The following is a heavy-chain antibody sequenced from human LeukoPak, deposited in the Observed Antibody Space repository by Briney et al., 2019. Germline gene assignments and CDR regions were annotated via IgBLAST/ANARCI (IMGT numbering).Heavy chain of an antibody. CDR1: GGSFSGYH. CDR3: ARDHGYYYDSSGYYYGWYFDL. D-gene: IGHD3-22*01. CDR2: INHSGST. J-gene: IGHJ2*01. Sequence: SETLSLTCAVYGGSFSGYHWSWIRQPPGKGLEWIGEINHSGSTNYNPSLKSRVTISVDTSKNQFSLKLSSVTAADTAVYYCARDHGYYYDSSGYYYGWYFDLWGRGTLVTVSS. V-gene: IGHV4-34*01.